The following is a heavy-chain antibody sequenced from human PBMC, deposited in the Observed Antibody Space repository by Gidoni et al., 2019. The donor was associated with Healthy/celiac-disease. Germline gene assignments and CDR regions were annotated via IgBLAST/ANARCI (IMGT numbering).Heavy chain of an antibody. D-gene: IGHD5-12*01. Sequence: QVQLVESGGGVVQPGRSLRLSCAASGFTFSSYAMHWVRQAPGKGLEWVAVISYDGSNKYYADSVKGRFTISRDNSKNTLYLQMNSLRAEDTAVYYCAREGYGNAFDIWGQGTMVTVSS. CDR3: AREGYGNAFDI. V-gene: IGHV3-30-3*01. CDR1: GFTFSSYA. J-gene: IGHJ3*02. CDR2: ISYDGSNK.